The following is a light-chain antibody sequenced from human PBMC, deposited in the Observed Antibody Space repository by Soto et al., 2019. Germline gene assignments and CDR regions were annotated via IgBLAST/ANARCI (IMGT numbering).Light chain of an antibody. J-gene: IGKJ1*01. CDR1: QDISND. CDR3: LQDYNYPWT. V-gene: IGKV1-6*01. CDR2: AAS. Sequence: AIQMTQSPSSLSASVGDRVTITCRASQDISNDLGWYQEKPGQAPKLLIYAASNLQSGVPSRFSGSGSGTDFTLTIRSLQPEDFATYYCLQDYNYPWTFGQGTKVDI.